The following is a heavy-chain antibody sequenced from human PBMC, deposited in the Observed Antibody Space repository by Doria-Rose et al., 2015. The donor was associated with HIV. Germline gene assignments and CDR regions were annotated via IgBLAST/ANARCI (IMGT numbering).Heavy chain of an antibody. V-gene: IGHV2-26*01. CDR3: ARIKSSRWYHKYYFDF. D-gene: IGHD6-13*01. CDR2: IFSDDER. CDR1: GVSLSSPGMG. Sequence: QVTLKESGPVLVKPTETLTLTCTVSGVSLSSPGMGVSWIRQPPGKALEWLANIFSDDERSHKTSLKSRLTISSGTSKSQVVLTMTDMDPVDTATYYCARIKSSRWYHKYYFDFWGLGTLVIVSA. J-gene: IGHJ4*02.